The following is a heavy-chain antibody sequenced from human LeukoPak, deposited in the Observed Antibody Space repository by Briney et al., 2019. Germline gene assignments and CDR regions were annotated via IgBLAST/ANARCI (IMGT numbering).Heavy chain of an antibody. CDR1: GGTFSSYA. V-gene: IGHV1-69*05. CDR3: ARVPLEYSYGYPLGPDCYFDL. Sequence: SSVKVSCKASGGTFSSYAISWVRQAPGQGLEWMGGIIPIFGTANYAQKFQGRVTITTDESTSTAYMELSSLRSEDTAVYYCARVPLEYSYGYPLGPDCYFDLWGRGTLVTVSS. J-gene: IGHJ2*01. D-gene: IGHD5-18*01. CDR2: IIPIFGTA.